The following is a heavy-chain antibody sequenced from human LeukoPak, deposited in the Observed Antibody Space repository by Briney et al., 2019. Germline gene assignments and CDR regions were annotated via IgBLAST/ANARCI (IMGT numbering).Heavy chain of an antibody. CDR3: AGRGIHFGKGQFDY. V-gene: IGHV4-59*01. Sequence: PSETLSLTCTVSGGSISSYYWSWIRQPPGKGLEWIGYIYYSGSTNYNPSLKSRVTISVDTSKNQFSLKLSSVTAADTAVYYCAGRGIHFGKGQFDYWAREPWSPSPQ. CDR1: GGSISSYY. CDR2: IYYSGST. J-gene: IGHJ4*02. D-gene: IGHD3-10*01.